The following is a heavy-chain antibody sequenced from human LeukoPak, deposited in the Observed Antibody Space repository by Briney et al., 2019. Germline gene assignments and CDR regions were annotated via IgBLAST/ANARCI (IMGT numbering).Heavy chain of an antibody. J-gene: IGHJ4*02. V-gene: IGHV3-23*01. D-gene: IGHD3-9*01. CDR2: ISVSGGST. Sequence: PGGSLRLSCAASGFTFSSYAMSWVRQAPGKGLEWVSGISVSGGSTYYADSVRGRLTISRDNSKNILYLQMNSLRVDDTAVYYCAARISTGFSPLGHWGQGTLITVSS. CDR3: AARISTGFSPLGH. CDR1: GFTFSSYA.